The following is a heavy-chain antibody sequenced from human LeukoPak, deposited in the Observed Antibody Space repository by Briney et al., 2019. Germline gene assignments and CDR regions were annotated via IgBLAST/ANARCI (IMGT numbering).Heavy chain of an antibody. J-gene: IGHJ4*02. CDR3: AKDPSLSYDSSGYYYHY. Sequence: GGSLRLSCAASGFTFSSYAMSWVRQAPGKGLEWVSAISGSGGNTYYADSVKGRFTISRDNSKNTLYLQMNSLRAEDTAVYYCAKDPSLSYDSSGYYYHYWGQGTLVTVSS. D-gene: IGHD3-22*01. CDR1: GFTFSSYA. CDR2: ISGSGGNT. V-gene: IGHV3-23*01.